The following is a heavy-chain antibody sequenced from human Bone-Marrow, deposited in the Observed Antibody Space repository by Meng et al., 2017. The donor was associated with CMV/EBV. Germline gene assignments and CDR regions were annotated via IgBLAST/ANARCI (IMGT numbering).Heavy chain of an antibody. J-gene: IGHJ4*02. CDR1: GFTFSHYY. Sequence: GESLKISCAASGFTFSHYYMNWVRQAPGKGLEWVSSISRSSTMYYADSVKGRFTISRDNAKNSLFLQMNSLRAEDTAVYYCARDSPPLDYWGQGTPVTVSS. CDR2: ISRSSTM. V-gene: IGHV3-69-1*02. CDR3: ARDSPPLDY.